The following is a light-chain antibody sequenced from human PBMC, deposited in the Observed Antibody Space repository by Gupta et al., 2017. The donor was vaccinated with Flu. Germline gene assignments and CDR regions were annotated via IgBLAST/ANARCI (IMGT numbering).Light chain of an antibody. J-gene: IGKJ1*01. Sequence: DIEMTQSPATLSASLGERATITCRASQSISSYLNWYQQKPGQAPRLLIYNASTWASGIPARFSGSGSGTDFSLTISSLQSEDFAIYYCQQNNNWRMWTFGPGTKVDIK. CDR3: QQNNNWRMWT. CDR1: QSISSY. CDR2: NAS. V-gene: IGKV3-15*01.